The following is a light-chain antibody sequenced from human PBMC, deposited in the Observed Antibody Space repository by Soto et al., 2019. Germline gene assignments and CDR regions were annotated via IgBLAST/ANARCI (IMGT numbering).Light chain of an antibody. CDR3: QQYNNWPPIT. J-gene: IGKJ5*01. V-gene: IGKV3-15*01. CDR1: QSVRSK. CDR2: DAS. Sequence: EIMVTPSPGTPSLFSGGRAHPSSRGRQSVRSKLAWYQQKPGQAPRLLIYDASTRATGIPARFSGSGSGTEFTLTISSLQSEDFAVYYCQQYNNWPPITFGQGTRLEIK.